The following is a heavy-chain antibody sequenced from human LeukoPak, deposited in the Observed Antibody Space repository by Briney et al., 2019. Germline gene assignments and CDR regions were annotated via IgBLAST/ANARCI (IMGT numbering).Heavy chain of an antibody. J-gene: IGHJ4*02. CDR1: GFTFSSYS. Sequence: GGSLRLSCAASGFTFSSYSMNWVRQAPGKGLEWVSSISSSSSYVYYADSVKGRFTISRDNAKKSLYLQMDSLRAEDTAVYYCAREKGGATSDYWGQGTLITVSS. D-gene: IGHD1-26*01. V-gene: IGHV3-21*01. CDR2: ISSSSSYV. CDR3: AREKGGATSDY.